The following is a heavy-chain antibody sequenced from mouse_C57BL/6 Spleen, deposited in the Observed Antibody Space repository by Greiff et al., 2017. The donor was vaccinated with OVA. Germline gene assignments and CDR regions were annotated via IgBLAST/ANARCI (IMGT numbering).Heavy chain of an antibody. Sequence: EVKLVESAGGLVQPGSSMKLSCTASGFTFSDYYMAWVRQVPEKGLEWVANINYDGSSTYYLDSLKSRFIISRDNAKNILYLQMSSLKSEDTATYYCARGGGSSSYAMDYWGQGTSVTVSS. D-gene: IGHD1-1*01. CDR1: GFTFSDYY. CDR2: INYDGSST. CDR3: ARGGGSSSYAMDY. J-gene: IGHJ4*01. V-gene: IGHV5-16*01.